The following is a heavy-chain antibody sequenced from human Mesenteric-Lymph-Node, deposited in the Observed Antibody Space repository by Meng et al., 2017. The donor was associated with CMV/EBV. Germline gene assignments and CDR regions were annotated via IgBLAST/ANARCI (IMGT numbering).Heavy chain of an antibody. D-gene: IGHD3-22*01. V-gene: IGHV4-39*01. CDR3: ARRGNYDSDYSEY. CDR2: VHHSETT. J-gene: IGHJ4*02. Sequence: RLQDPGPGLVKPSDTLPLSCIASGDSIRNSTSYWTWIRQPPWNGLEWIWSVHHSETTYYNPSLKGRLTISVDTSANLFSLRLTTVTDADTATYYCARRGNYDSDYSEYWGQGTLVTVSS. CDR1: GDSIRNSTSY.